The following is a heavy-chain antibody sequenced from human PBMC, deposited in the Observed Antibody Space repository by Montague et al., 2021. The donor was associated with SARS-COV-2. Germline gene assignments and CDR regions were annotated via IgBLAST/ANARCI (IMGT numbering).Heavy chain of an antibody. V-gene: IGHV4-34*01. CDR1: GGSFSGYY. D-gene: IGHD4-17*01. CDR2: INHSGST. Sequence: SETLSLTCAVYGGSFSGYYWSWIRQPPGKGLEWIGEINHSGSTNYNPSLKSRVTISVDTSKNQFSLKLGSVTAADTAVYYCARGGTVTTFYYYYYGMDVWGQGTTVTVSS. CDR3: ARGGTVTTFYYYYYGMDV. J-gene: IGHJ6*02.